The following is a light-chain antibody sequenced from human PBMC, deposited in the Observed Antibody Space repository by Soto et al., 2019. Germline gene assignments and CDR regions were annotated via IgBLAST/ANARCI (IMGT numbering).Light chain of an antibody. Sequence: EIVMTQSPATLSVSPGERATLSCRASESVSSNLAWYQQKSGQAPRLLIYGASTRATGIPARISGSGSGTEFTLTISSLQSEDFAVYYCQQYNKWRTFGQGTKVEVK. J-gene: IGKJ1*01. V-gene: IGKV3-15*01. CDR2: GAS. CDR1: ESVSSN. CDR3: QQYNKWRT.